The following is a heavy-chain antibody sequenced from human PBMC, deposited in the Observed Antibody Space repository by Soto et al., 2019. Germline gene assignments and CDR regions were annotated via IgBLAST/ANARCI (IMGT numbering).Heavy chain of an antibody. CDR3: ARGMSSSGWDY. D-gene: IGHD6-19*01. Sequence: SVKVSCKASGYTFTMYGISCVLQSPGQWLEWMGWISAYNGNTNYAQKLQGRVTMTTDTSTSTAYMELRSLRSDDTAVYYCARGMSSSGWDYWGQGTLVTVSS. J-gene: IGHJ4*02. V-gene: IGHV1-18*04. CDR2: ISAYNGNT. CDR1: GYTFTMYG.